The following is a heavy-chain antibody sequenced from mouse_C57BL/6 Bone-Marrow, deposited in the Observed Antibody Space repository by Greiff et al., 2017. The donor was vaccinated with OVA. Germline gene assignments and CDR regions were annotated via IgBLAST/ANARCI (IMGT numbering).Heavy chain of an antibody. Sequence: QVQLQQSGAELVRPGASVTLSCKASGYTFTDYEMHWVKQTPVHGLEWIGAIDPETGGTAYNQKFKGKAILTADKSSSTAYMELRSLTSEDSAVYSGTRSYSNYGDFDYWGQGTTLTVSS. V-gene: IGHV1-15*01. CDR2: IDPETGGT. CDR1: GYTFTDYE. D-gene: IGHD2-5*01. CDR3: TRSYSNYGDFDY. J-gene: IGHJ2*01.